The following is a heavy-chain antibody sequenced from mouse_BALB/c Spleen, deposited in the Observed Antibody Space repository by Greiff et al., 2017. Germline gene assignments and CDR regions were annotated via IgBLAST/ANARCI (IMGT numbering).Heavy chain of an antibody. J-gene: IGHJ1*01. V-gene: IGHV3-6*02. CDR3: ARSDYYGSSYEGYFDV. CDR1: GYSITSGYY. Sequence: EVKLQESGPGLVKPSQSLSLTCSVTGYSITSGYYWNWIRQFPGNKLEWMGYISYDGSNNYNPSLKNRISITRDTSKNQFFLKLNSVTTEDTATYYCARSDYYGSSYEGYFDVWGAGTTVTVSS. D-gene: IGHD1-1*01. CDR2: ISYDGSN.